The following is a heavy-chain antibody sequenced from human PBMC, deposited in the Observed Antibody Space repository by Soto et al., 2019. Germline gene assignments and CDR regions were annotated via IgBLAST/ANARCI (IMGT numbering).Heavy chain of an antibody. V-gene: IGHV3-7*01. CDR2: IKQDGSEK. CDR3: ASAPGLWAGPGPFDY. J-gene: IGHJ4*02. CDR1: GFTFSSYW. Sequence: GGSLRLSCAASGFTFSSYWMSWVRQAPGKGLEWVANIKQDGSEKYYVDSVKGRFTISRDNAKNSLYLQMNSLRAEDTAVYYCASAPGLWAGPGPFDYWGQGTLVTVSS. D-gene: IGHD7-27*01.